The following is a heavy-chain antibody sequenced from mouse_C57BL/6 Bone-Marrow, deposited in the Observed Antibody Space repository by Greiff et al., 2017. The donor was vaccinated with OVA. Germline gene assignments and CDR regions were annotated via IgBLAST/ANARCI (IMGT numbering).Heavy chain of an antibody. CDR1: GYTFTDYY. Sequence: SGPVLVKPGASVKMSCKASGYTFTDYYMNWVKQSHGKSLEWIGVINPYNGGTSYNQKFKGKATLTVDKSSSTAYMELNSLTSEDSAVYYCARYYYGDYWGQGTTLTVSS. CDR2: INPYNGGT. J-gene: IGHJ2*01. V-gene: IGHV1-19*01. CDR3: ARYYYGDY.